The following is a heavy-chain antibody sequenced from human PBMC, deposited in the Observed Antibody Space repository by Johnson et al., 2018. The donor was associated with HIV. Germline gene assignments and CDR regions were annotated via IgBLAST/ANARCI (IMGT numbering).Heavy chain of an antibody. CDR2: ISGSNT. D-gene: IGHD1-14*01. Sequence: VQLVESGGGLVQPGGSLRLSCAASGFTFSSYAMSWVRQAPGKGLEWVSAISGSNTYYADSVKGRFTISRNTSKNTLYLQMNSLRADDTAVYYCARANTGRGAFDIWGQGTMVTVSS. CDR3: ARANTGRGAFDI. J-gene: IGHJ3*02. V-gene: IGHV3-23*04. CDR1: GFTFSSYA.